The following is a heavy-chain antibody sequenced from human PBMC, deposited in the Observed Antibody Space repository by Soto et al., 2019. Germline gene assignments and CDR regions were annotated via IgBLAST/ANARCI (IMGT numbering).Heavy chain of an antibody. J-gene: IGHJ6*02. CDR3: ARASYDFWSGYYIRDYYYGMDV. V-gene: IGHV1-18*01. CDR1: GYTFTSYG. CDR2: ISAYNGNT. Sequence: VKVSCKASGYTFTSYGISWVRQAPGQGLEWMGWISAYNGNTNYAQKLQGRVTMTTDTSTSTAYMELRSLRSDDTAVYYCARASYDFWSGYYIRDYYYGMDVWGQGTTVTVSS. D-gene: IGHD3-3*01.